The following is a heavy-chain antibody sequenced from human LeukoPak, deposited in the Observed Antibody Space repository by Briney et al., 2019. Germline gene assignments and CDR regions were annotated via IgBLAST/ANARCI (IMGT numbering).Heavy chain of an antibody. CDR1: GGSISTYY. J-gene: IGHJ3*02. CDR3: ARDTYYDFWSGYYTGRGAFDI. D-gene: IGHD3-3*01. Sequence: SETLSLTCTVSGGSISTYYWSWIRQPPGKGLEWIGYVFYSGSTNYNPSLKSRVTISVDTSKNQFSLKLSSVTAADTAVYYCARDTYYDFWSGYYTGRGAFDIWGQGTMVTVSS. V-gene: IGHV4-59*12. CDR2: VFYSGST.